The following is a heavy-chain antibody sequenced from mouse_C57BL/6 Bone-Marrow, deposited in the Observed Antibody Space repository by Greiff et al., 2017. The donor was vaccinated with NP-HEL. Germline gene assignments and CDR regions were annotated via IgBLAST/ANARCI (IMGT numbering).Heavy chain of an antibody. CDR1: GYTFTGYW. Sequence: VQLQQSGAELMKPGASVKLSCKATGYTFTGYWIEWVKQRPGHGLEWIGEILPGSGGTNYNEKFKGKATFTADTSSNTAYMQLSSLTTEDSAIYYCARGGGYGNSYWYFDVWGTGTTVTVSS. CDR2: ILPGSGGT. J-gene: IGHJ1*03. V-gene: IGHV1-9*01. D-gene: IGHD2-1*01. CDR3: ARGGGYGNSYWYFDV.